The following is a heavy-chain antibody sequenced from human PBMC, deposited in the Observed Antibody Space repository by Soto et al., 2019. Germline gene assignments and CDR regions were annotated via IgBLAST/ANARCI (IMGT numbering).Heavy chain of an antibody. J-gene: IGHJ5*02. CDR2: ISYRGST. V-gene: IGHV4-59*01. Sequence: TSETLSLSCTVSAGSITTSYWSWIRQPLGKALEWIGYISYRGSTNYNPSLKSRLTISIDTSKSQISLKLTSMTTADTAVYYCASSGIVGREVNTWFDPWGQGTLVTVSS. D-gene: IGHD3-22*01. CDR1: AGSITTSY. CDR3: ASSGIVGREVNTWFDP.